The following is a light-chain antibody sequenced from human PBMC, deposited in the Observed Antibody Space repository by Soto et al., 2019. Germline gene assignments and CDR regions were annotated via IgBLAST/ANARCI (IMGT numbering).Light chain of an antibody. CDR2: RNN. Sequence: QLVLTQPPSVSGAPGQRVTISCTGSSSNIGAGYDVHWYQQLPGTAPKLLIYRNNNRPSGVPDRFSGSKSGTSASLAITGLQAEDEADYYCHSSDSSLSGSVFGGGTKLTVL. J-gene: IGLJ3*02. CDR1: SSNIGAGYD. CDR3: HSSDSSLSGSV. V-gene: IGLV1-40*01.